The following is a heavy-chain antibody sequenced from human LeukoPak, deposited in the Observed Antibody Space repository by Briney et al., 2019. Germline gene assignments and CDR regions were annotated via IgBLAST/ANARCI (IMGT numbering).Heavy chain of an antibody. V-gene: IGHV3-7*01. CDR1: GFTFSSYL. CDR3: ARVSVGDWNFDY. Sequence: GGSLRLSCAASGFTFSSYLMSWVRQAPGKGLEWVANIKQDGSEKYYVDSVKGRFTISRDNAKNSLYLQMNSLSAEDTAVYYCARVSVGDWNFDYWGQGTLVTVSS. CDR2: IKQDGSEK. D-gene: IGHD2-21*02. J-gene: IGHJ4*02.